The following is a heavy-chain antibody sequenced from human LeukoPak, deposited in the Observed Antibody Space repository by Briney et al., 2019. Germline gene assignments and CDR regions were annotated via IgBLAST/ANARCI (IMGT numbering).Heavy chain of an antibody. CDR1: GGSISSYY. V-gene: IGHV4-59*01. J-gene: IGHJ3*02. Sequence: SETLFLTCTIPGGSISSYYGSWIRQPPGKGLEWVGHIYYSGSTNYSPSLKSRVTIPVDTSKNQFSLNLTSVTAADTAVYYCARDAGTYYASGYYSYSFDIWGQGTLVTVSS. CDR2: IYYSGST. CDR3: ARDAGTYYASGYYSYSFDI. D-gene: IGHD3-22*01.